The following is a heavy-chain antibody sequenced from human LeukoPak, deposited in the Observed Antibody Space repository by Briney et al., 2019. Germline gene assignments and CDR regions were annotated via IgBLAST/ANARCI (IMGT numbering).Heavy chain of an antibody. J-gene: IGHJ4*02. Sequence: SQTLSLTCTVSGGSITFGSYYWTWIRQPAGKGLEWIGRIYTSGRTFYNPSLKSRVTISMDTSMNQLSLRLNSVTAADTAVYYCARARVIPASFDDWGQGVLVTVSS. CDR1: GGSITFGSYY. CDR2: IYTSGRT. D-gene: IGHD3-16*02. CDR3: ARARVIPASFDD. V-gene: IGHV4-61*02.